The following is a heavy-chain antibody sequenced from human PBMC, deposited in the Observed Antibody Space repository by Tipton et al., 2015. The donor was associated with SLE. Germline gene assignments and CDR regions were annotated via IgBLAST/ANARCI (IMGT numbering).Heavy chain of an antibody. D-gene: IGHD6-6*01. CDR2: IYPDDSET. CDR3: ARQDSSSLNLFDF. J-gene: IGHJ4*01. V-gene: IGHV5-51*01. Sequence: QLVQSGAEVKRPGESLQISCKGSGYVFSDYWIAWVRQMPGKGLEWMGVIYPDDSETRYNPSFQGQVVISADRSTTTAYLQWDNRRASDSAMYYCARQDSSSLNLFDFWGQGTLVTVSS. CDR1: GYVFSDYW.